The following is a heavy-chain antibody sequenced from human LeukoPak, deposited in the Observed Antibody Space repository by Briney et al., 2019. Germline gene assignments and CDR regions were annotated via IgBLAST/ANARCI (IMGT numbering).Heavy chain of an antibody. CDR3: ARWSYGSGSRFDY. V-gene: IGHV3-43*01. D-gene: IGHD3-10*01. CDR1: GFTFDDYT. Sequence: PGGSLRLSCAASGFTFDDYTMHWVRQAPGKGLEWVSLISWDGGSTYYADSVKGRFTISRDNAKNSLYLQMNSLRAEDTAVYYCARWSYGSGSRFDYWGQGTLVTVSS. J-gene: IGHJ4*02. CDR2: ISWDGGST.